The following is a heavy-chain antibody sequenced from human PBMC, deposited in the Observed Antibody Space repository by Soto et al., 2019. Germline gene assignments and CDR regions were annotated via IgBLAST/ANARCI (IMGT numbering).Heavy chain of an antibody. Sequence: EVQLEESGGDLVQPGGSLRLSCAASGFTLSAYWMTWGRQAPGKGLEWVANINRDGSKKSYLDSVRGRFTISRDNVGNSLYLQMDSLRADDTALYYCARDVSPESSSLYLDAFDIWGQGTMVTVSS. CDR2: INRDGSKK. V-gene: IGHV3-7*05. J-gene: IGHJ3*02. D-gene: IGHD6-13*01. CDR3: ARDVSPESSSLYLDAFDI. CDR1: GFTLSAYW.